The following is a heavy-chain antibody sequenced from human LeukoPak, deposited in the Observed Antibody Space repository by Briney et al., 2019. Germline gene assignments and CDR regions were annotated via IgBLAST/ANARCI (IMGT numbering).Heavy chain of an antibody. CDR2: IYSGGDT. Sequence: GGSLRLSCAASGFTVSSNNMNWVRQAPGKGLEWVSIIYSGGDTYYADSVKGRFTISRDSSKNTLCLQMNSLRAEDTAVYYCAREGGYDSSGYSDYWGQETLVTVSS. J-gene: IGHJ4*02. D-gene: IGHD3-22*01. V-gene: IGHV3-53*01. CDR1: GFTVSSNN. CDR3: AREGGYDSSGYSDY.